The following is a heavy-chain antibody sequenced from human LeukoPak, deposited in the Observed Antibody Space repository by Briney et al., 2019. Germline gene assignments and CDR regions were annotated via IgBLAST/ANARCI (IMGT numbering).Heavy chain of an antibody. CDR1: GFTFSSYA. J-gene: IGHJ4*02. V-gene: IGHV3-23*01. Sequence: GGSLRLSCAASGFTFSSYAMSWVRQAPGKGLEWVSAISGSGGSTYYADSVKGRFTISRDNSKNTPYLQMNSLRAEDTAVYYCAKRHYDSSGLDYWGQGTLVTVSS. CDR2: ISGSGGST. CDR3: AKRHYDSSGLDY. D-gene: IGHD3-22*01.